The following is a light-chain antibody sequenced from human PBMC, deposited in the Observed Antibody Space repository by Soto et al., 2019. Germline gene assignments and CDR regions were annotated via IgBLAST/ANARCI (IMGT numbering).Light chain of an antibody. CDR1: SSNVGTYDD. CDR3: SSYTTSRTYV. CDR2: EVT. Sequence: QSVLTQPASVSSSPGQSITISCTGTSSNVGTYDDVSWYRQHPGKAPKLLIYEVTNRPSGVSNRFPGSKSGNTASLTISGLQAEDEADYYCSSYTTSRTYVFGSGTKVTVL. J-gene: IGLJ1*01. V-gene: IGLV2-14*01.